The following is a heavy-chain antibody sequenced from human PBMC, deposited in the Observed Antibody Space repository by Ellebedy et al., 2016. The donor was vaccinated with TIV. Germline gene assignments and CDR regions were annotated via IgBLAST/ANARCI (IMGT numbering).Heavy chain of an antibody. Sequence: PGGSLRLSCAASGFTFDDYAMHWVRQAPGKGLEWVSGISWNSGSIGYADSVKGRFTISRDNAKNSLYLQMNSLRAEDTALYYCAKDPGSLDYYYGMDVWGQGTTVTVSS. CDR3: AKDPGSLDYYYGMDV. J-gene: IGHJ6*02. V-gene: IGHV3-9*01. CDR2: ISWNSGSI. D-gene: IGHD2-15*01. CDR1: GFTFDDYA.